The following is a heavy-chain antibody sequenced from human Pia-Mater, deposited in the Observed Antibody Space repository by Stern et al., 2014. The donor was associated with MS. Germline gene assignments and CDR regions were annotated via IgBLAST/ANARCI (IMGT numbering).Heavy chain of an antibody. J-gene: IGHJ6*02. D-gene: IGHD2-21*02. CDR3: ARDGDFGSNYGMDV. Sequence: QVQLVQSGAELKKPGSSVKVSCKASGGTFSSYGISWVRQAHGQGLEWMGGIIPLFGTANYARRFQGRVTMTADISTSTAYMELSSLRSEDTAVYYCARDGDFGSNYGMDVWGQGTTVTVAS. CDR2: IIPLFGTA. V-gene: IGHV1-69*06. CDR1: GGTFSSYG.